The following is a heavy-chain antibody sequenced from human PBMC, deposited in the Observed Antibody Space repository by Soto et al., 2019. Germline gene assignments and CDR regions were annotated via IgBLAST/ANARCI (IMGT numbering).Heavy chain of an antibody. CDR2: LSDSGGST. Sequence: EVQLLESGGGLVQPGGSLRLSCTASGFTFSSHAMTWVRQAPGKGLAWVSGLSDSGGSTYYADSVKGRFTISRDNSMNTLYLQMNTLRAEDTAVYYCAKVSSSWYSGFFDLWGHGTLVTVSS. J-gene: IGHJ4*01. CDR3: AKVSSSWYSGFFDL. CDR1: GFTFSSHA. V-gene: IGHV3-23*01. D-gene: IGHD6-13*01.